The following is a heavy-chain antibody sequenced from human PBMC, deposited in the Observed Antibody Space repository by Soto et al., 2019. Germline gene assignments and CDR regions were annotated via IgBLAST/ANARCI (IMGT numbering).Heavy chain of an antibody. V-gene: IGHV3-30-3*01. D-gene: IGHD4-17*01. CDR1: GFTFSSYA. CDR3: ARDLDHYGDYGGYFDY. Sequence: QVQLVESGGGVVQPGRSLRLSCAASGFTFSSYAMHWVRQAPGKGLEWVAVISYDGSNKYYADSVKGRFTISRDNSKNTLYLQMNSLRAEDTAVYYCARDLDHYGDYGGYFDYWGQGTLVTVSS. CDR2: ISYDGSNK. J-gene: IGHJ4*02.